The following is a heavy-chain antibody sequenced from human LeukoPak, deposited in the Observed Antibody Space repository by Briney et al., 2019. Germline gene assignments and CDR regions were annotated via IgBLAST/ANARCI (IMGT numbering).Heavy chain of an antibody. Sequence: PSETLSLTCTVSGCTISSYYWSWIRQPAGKGLEWIGRIYTSGSTNYNPYLKSRVTMSVDTSKNQFSLKLSSVTAAGTAVYYCAREGLYCSSTSCYTSWFDPWGQGTLVTVSS. D-gene: IGHD2-2*02. CDR2: IYTSGST. CDR3: AREGLYCSSTSCYTSWFDP. CDR1: GCTISSYY. J-gene: IGHJ5*02. V-gene: IGHV4-4*07.